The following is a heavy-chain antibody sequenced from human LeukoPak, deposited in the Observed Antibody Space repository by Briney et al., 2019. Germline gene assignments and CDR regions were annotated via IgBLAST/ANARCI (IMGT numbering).Heavy chain of an antibody. V-gene: IGHV4-39*01. D-gene: IGHD4-17*01. CDR3: ARTPLYGDYVQTFDY. J-gene: IGHJ4*02. CDR2: IYYSGST. Sequence: SETLSLTCTVSGGSISSSSYYWGWIRQPPGKGLEWIGSIYYSGSTYYNPSLKSRVTISVDTSKSQFSLKLSSVTAADTAVYYCARTPLYGDYVQTFDYWGQGTLVTVSS. CDR1: GGSISSSSYY.